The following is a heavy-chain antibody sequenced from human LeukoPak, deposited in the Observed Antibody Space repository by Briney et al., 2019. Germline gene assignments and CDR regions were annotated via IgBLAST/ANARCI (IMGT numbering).Heavy chain of an antibody. V-gene: IGHV3-21*01. CDR1: GFTFSTYS. Sequence: GGSLRLSCAASGFTFSTYSMNWVRQAPGKGLEWVSSISSGSSYIYYADSVKGRFTISRDNAKNSLYLQMNSLRAEDTAMYFCARVPSDYWGQGTLVTGSS. CDR3: ARVPSDY. CDR2: ISSGSSYI. J-gene: IGHJ4*02.